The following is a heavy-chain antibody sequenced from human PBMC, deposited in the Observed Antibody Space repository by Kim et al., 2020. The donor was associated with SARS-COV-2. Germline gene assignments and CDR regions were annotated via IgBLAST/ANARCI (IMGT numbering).Heavy chain of an antibody. D-gene: IGHD3-10*01. CDR2: ISYDGSNT. CDR3: ARDPSSRRRGLTYSSYGIDV. CDR1: GFTFSSCA. V-gene: IGHV3-30-3*01. J-gene: IGHJ6*02. Sequence: GGSLRLSCAASGFTFSSCAMHWVRQAPGKGLEWVAAISYDGSNTNYADSVKGRFIISRDNSKNTLYLQMNSLRAEDTALYYCARDPSSRRRGLTYSSYGIDVWGQGTTVTVSS.